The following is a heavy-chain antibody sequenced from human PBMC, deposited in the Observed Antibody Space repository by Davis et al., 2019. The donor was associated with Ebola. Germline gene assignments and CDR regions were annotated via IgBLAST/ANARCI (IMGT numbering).Heavy chain of an antibody. CDR3: ARMGKSYYDSLWDY. V-gene: IGHV5-51*01. D-gene: IGHD3-10*01. J-gene: IGHJ4*02. CDR1: GNSFTSHW. Sequence: KVSCKASGNSFTSHWIGSVRQLPGKGLEWMCIIYTGDSDTRYSPSFRGQVTISADKSFSTAYLQWSGLKASDTAMYYCARMGKSYYDSLWDYWGQGTLVTVSS. CDR2: IYTGDSDT.